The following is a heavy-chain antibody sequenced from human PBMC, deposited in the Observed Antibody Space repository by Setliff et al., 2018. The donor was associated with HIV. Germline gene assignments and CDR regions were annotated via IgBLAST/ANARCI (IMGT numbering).Heavy chain of an antibody. CDR3: ASRVYYYDSSGYLWEEGFDP. D-gene: IGHD3-22*01. J-gene: IGHJ5*02. Sequence: PSETLSLTCTVSGGSISNSRYYWSWIRQPPGKGLEWIGSIYYSGSTYYNPSLRSRVTISVDTSKNQFSLKLSSVTAADAAVYYCASRVYYYDSSGYLWEEGFDPWGQGTLVTVPQ. V-gene: IGHV4-39*01. CDR2: IYYSGST. CDR1: GGSISNSRYY.